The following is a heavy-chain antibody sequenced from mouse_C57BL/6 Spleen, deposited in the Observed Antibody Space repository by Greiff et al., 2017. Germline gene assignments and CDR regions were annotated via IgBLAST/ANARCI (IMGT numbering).Heavy chain of an antibody. Sequence: DVHLVESGGGLVQPKGSLKLSCAASGFRFNTYAMNWVRQAPGKGLEWVARIRSKSNNYATYYADSVKDRFTISRDDAESMLYLQMNNLRTEDTAMYYSVRGAMDYWGQGTSVTVSS. CDR3: VRGAMDY. V-gene: IGHV10-1*01. CDR1: GFRFNTYA. J-gene: IGHJ4*01. CDR2: IRSKSNNYAT.